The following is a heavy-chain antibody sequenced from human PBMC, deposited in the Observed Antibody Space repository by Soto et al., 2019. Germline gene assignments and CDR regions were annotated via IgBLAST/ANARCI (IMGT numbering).Heavy chain of an antibody. CDR2: IIPILGIA. CDR3: ARDLSGGYYYYYYMDV. J-gene: IGHJ6*03. V-gene: IGHV1-69*04. Sequence: SVKVSCKASGGTFSSYTISWVRQAPGQGLERMGRIIPILGIANYAQKFQGRVTITADKSTSTAYMELSSLRSEDTAVYYCARDLSGGYYYYYYMDVWGKGTTVTVSS. CDR1: GGTFSSYT. D-gene: IGHD2-15*01.